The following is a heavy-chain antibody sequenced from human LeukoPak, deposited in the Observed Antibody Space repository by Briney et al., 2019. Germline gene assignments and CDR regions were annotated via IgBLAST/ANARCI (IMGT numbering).Heavy chain of an antibody. CDR1: GFTFSSYG. Sequence: PGRSLRLSCAASGFTFSSYGMHWVRQAPGKGLEWVAFIRYDGSNKYYADSVKGRFTISRDNSKNTLYLQMNSLRAEDTAVYYCAREDYYVYWFDPWGQGTLVTVSS. CDR2: IRYDGSNK. D-gene: IGHD3-10*02. CDR3: AREDYYVYWFDP. J-gene: IGHJ5*02. V-gene: IGHV3-30*02.